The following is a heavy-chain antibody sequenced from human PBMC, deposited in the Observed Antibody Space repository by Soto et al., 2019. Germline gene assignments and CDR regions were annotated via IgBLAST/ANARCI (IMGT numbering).Heavy chain of an antibody. CDR2: IHKTGNT. Sequence: PSETLSLTCSVSASPMDNYLWSWIRQTPGGGLEWIGYIHKTGNTHYNPALKRPVIISIDTSKTQFSLSLSSVTAADTAVYYCARGPFFARYQPFDSWGPGTLVTVSS. CDR1: ASPMDNYL. CDR3: ARGPFFARYQPFDS. V-gene: IGHV4-59*01. D-gene: IGHD2-2*01. J-gene: IGHJ4*02.